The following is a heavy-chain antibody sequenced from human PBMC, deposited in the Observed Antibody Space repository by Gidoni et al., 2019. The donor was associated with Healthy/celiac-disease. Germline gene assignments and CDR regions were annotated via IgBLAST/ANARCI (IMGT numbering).Heavy chain of an antibody. J-gene: IGHJ4*02. D-gene: IGHD5-18*01. CDR2: IYYSGST. V-gene: IGHV4-39*01. CDR1: GRSISSSSYY. CDR3: ARPRNEYSYGRFDY. Sequence: QLQLQESGPGLVKPSETLSLTCTVSGRSISSSSYYWGWIRQPPGKGLEWIGSIYYSGSTYYNPSLKSRVTISVDTSKNQFSLKLSSVTAADTAVYYCARPRNEYSYGRFDYWGQGTLVTVSS.